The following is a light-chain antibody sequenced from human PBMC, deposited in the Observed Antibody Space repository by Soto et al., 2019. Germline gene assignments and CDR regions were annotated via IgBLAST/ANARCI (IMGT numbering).Light chain of an antibody. Sequence: DIQMTQSPSSLSASVGDSVTITCRATEDISTFLAWFQQKPGEPPKSLIYAASRLQSGVPSRFSGSGSATDFTLAISSLQPEDFGTYYCQHYNGYPQTFGQGTRLEIK. CDR3: QHYNGYPQT. CDR1: EDISTF. V-gene: IGKV1-16*01. CDR2: AAS. J-gene: IGKJ5*01.